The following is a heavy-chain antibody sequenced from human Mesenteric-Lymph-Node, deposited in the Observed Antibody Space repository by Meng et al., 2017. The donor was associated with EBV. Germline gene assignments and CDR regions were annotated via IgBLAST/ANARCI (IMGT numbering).Heavy chain of an antibody. CDR2: IHYSGTT. CDR1: GGSISSSNW. J-gene: IGHJ4*02. CDR3: ARVTVTGGYYFDY. D-gene: IGHD4-17*01. V-gene: IGHV4-4*02. Sequence: QLQLQESGPGRGRSSVTLSLTCAVSGGSISSSNWWSWVRQPPGKGLEWIGYIHYSGTTYYNPALKSRTMFSVDTSKNQFSLKLSSVTATDTAVYYCARVTVTGGYYFDYWGQGSLVTVSS.